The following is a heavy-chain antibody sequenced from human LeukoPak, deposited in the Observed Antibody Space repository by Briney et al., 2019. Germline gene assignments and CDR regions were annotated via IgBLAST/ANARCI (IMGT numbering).Heavy chain of an antibody. J-gene: IGHJ4*02. V-gene: IGHV3-23*01. CDR2: IGHDGSDP. Sequence: GGSLRLSCAASGFTFKNYAMSWVRQAPGKGLEWVSAIGHDGSDPKYAGSVKGRFTISRDNSKDTLYLQMNSLRVDDTAIYYCGKVWKLDSWGQGTLVTVSS. CDR3: GKVWKLDS. D-gene: IGHD3-3*01. CDR1: GFTFKNYA.